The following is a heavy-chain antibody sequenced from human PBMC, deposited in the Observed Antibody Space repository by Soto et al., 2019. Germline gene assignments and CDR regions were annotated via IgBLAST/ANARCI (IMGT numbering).Heavy chain of an antibody. D-gene: IGHD1-26*01. CDR3: AKPPYSGSYSISFDY. J-gene: IGHJ4*02. CDR2: ISGSGAYT. Sequence: GGSLRLSCAASGFTFSTYAMSWVRQAPGKGLEWVSSISGSGAYTYFADSLKGRLTISRDNSKNTLYLQMNSLRAEDTAVYYCAKPPYSGSYSISFDYWGQGTQVTVSS. CDR1: GFTFSTYA. V-gene: IGHV3-23*01.